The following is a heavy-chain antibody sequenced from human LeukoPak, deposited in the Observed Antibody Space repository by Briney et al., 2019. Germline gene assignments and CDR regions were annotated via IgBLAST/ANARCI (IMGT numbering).Heavy chain of an antibody. CDR3: VRSYDWVFDY. J-gene: IGHJ4*02. Sequence: SQTLSLTCAISGDSVSRHDLTWDWVSQSPSRGLEWLGRTFYRSKWYNDYAVSVKSRITVSPDTSKNQFSLHLNSVTPEDTAVYYCVRSYDWVFDYWGQGTRVTVSS. CDR2: TFYRSKWYN. V-gene: IGHV6-1*01. CDR1: GDSVSRHDLT. D-gene: IGHD1-1*01.